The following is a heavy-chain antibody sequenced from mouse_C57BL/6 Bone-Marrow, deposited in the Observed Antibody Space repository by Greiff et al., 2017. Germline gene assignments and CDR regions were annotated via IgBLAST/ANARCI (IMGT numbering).Heavy chain of an antibody. CDR3: ARGGLRAWFAY. Sequence: QVTLKESGPELVKPGASVKISCKASGYSFTSYYIHWVKQRPGQGLEWIGWIYPGSGNTKYNEKFKGKATLTADTSSSTAYMQLSSLTSEDSAVYYCARGGLRAWFAYWGQGTLVTVSA. CDR2: IYPGSGNT. J-gene: IGHJ3*01. V-gene: IGHV1-66*01. CDR1: GYSFTSYY. D-gene: IGHD2-4*01.